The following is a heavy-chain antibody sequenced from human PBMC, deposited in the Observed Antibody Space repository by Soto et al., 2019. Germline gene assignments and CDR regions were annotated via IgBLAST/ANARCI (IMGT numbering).Heavy chain of an antibody. CDR1: GFTFTSSA. CDR2: IGVGSGNT. J-gene: IGHJ6*02. D-gene: IGHD1-1*01. CDR3: ARDRWNVFVSFNYYYHGMDV. Sequence: SVKVSCKASGFTFTSSAVQWVRQARGQRLEWIGWIGVGSGNTNYAQKFQERVTITRDMSTSTAYMELSSMRSEDTAVYYCARDRWNVFVSFNYYYHGMDVWGQGTTVTVSS. V-gene: IGHV1-58*01.